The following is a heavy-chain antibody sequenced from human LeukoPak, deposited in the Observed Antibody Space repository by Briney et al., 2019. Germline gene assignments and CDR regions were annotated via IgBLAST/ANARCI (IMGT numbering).Heavy chain of an antibody. D-gene: IGHD5-24*01. CDR1: GGSLTNYY. V-gene: IGHV4-59*12. CDR3: ARGKMATIKSHFDY. CDR2: IHSDGTT. J-gene: IGHJ4*02. Sequence: SETLSLTCSVSGGSLTNYYWGWIRQPPGKGLEFIGYIHSDGTTNYDSSLQSRVAISLDTSKNQFSLKLSSVTAADTAVYYCARGKMATIKSHFDYWGQGTLVTVSS.